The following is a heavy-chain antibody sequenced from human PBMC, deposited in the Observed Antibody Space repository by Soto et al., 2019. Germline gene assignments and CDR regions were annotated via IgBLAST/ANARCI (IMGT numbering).Heavy chain of an antibody. CDR3: AMTSSGWYVGDD. CDR2: FDPEDGET. CDR1: GYTLTELS. J-gene: IGHJ4*02. D-gene: IGHD6-19*01. Sequence: APVKVSCKVSGYTLTELSMHWVRQAPGKGLEWMGGFDPEDGETIYAQKFQGRVTMTEDTSTDTAYMELSSLRSEDTAVYYCAMTSSGWYVGDDWGQRTLVTVSS. V-gene: IGHV1-24*01.